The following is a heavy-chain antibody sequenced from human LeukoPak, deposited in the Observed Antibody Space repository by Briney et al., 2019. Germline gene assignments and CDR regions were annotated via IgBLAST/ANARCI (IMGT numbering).Heavy chain of an antibody. Sequence: GGSLRLSCAASEFSVGSNYMTWVRQAPGKGLEWVSLIYSGGSTYYADSVKGRFTISRDNSKNTLYLQMNSLRAEDTAVYYCARDRMWAADYWGQGTLVTVSS. CDR2: IYSGGST. V-gene: IGHV3-66*01. CDR1: EFSVGSNY. D-gene: IGHD1-26*01. CDR3: ARDRMWAADY. J-gene: IGHJ4*02.